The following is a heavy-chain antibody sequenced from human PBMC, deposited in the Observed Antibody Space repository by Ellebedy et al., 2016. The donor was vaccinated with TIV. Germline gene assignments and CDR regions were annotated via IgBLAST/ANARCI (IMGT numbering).Heavy chain of an antibody. D-gene: IGHD6-6*01. V-gene: IGHV3-53*01. CDR2: IYSGGST. CDR1: GFTVGNNF. Sequence: GESLKISCAASGFTVGNNFMSWVRQAPGKGLEWVSLIYSGGSTDYADSVKGRFTVSRDNSKNTLFLQVNSLRAEDTAVYYCIFKGMSARLYWGQGTLVTVSS. CDR3: IFKGMSARLY. J-gene: IGHJ1*01.